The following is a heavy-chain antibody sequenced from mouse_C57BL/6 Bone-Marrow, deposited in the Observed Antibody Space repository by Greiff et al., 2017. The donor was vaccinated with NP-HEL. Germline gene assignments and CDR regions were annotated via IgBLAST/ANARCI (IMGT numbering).Heavy chain of an antibody. D-gene: IGHD3-1*01. CDR2: IWGDGST. CDR1: GFSLTSYG. J-gene: IGHJ2*01. Sequence: VHLVESGPGLVAPSQSLSITCTVSGFSLTSYGVSWVRQPPGKGLEWLGVIWGDGSTNYHSALISRLSISKDHSKRQVFLKLNSLQTDDTATYYCAKRGSSYCFDYWGQGTTLTGSS. V-gene: IGHV2-3*01. CDR3: AKRGSSYCFDY.